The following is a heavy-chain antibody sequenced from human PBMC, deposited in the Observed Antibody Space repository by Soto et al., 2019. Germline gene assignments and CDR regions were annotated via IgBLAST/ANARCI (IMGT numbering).Heavy chain of an antibody. CDR1: GGTFSSYA. J-gene: IGHJ6*02. D-gene: IGHD6-13*01. CDR3: ARGAAARRTSYYYYGMDV. V-gene: IGHV1-69*01. CDR2: IIPIFGTA. Sequence: QVQLVQSGAEVKKPGSSVKVSCKASGGTFSSYAISWVRQAPGQGLEWMGGIIPIFGTANYAQKFQGRVTSTADESTSTAYMELSSLRSEDTAVYYCARGAAARRTSYYYYGMDVWGQGTTVTVSS.